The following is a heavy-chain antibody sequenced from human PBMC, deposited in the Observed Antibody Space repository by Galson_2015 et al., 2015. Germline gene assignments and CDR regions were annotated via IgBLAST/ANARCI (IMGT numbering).Heavy chain of an antibody. J-gene: IGHJ4*02. CDR3: ARAVGPFDY. V-gene: IGHV3-33*01. D-gene: IGHD6-19*01. Sequence: SCAASGFTFSTYGMHWVRQAPGKGLEWVAVIWYDGSNKYYADSVKGRFTISRDNSKNTLYLQMNSLRAEDTAVYYCARAVGPFDYWGQGTLVTVSS. CDR1: GFTFSTYG. CDR2: IWYDGSNK.